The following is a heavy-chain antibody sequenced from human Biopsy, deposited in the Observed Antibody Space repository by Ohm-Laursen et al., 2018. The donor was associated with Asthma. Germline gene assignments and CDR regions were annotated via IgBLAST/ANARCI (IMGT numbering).Heavy chain of an antibody. CDR3: ARDGSFSMASGSWFDP. V-gene: IGHV3-23*01. CDR1: GFNFGNYA. D-gene: IGHD2/OR15-2a*01. Sequence: SLRLSCAASGFNFGNYAMAWVRQAPGKGLEWVSTISGSSIIIHYGGSVKGRFTISRDNSKNTMYLVMNSLRPEDTAVYYCARDGSFSMASGSWFDPWGQGTLVTVSS. J-gene: IGHJ5*02. CDR2: ISGSSIII.